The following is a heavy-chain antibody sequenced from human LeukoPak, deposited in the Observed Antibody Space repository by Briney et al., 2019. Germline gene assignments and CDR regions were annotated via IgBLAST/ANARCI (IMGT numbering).Heavy chain of an antibody. D-gene: IGHD3-16*01. CDR2: ISYDGSNK. Sequence: GGSLRLSCAASGFTFSSYGMHWVRQAPGKGLEWVAVISYDGSNKYYADSVKGRFTISRDNSKNTLYLQMNSLRAENTAVYYCAKLLYEFDYWGQGTLVTVSS. CDR3: AKLLYEFDY. J-gene: IGHJ4*02. V-gene: IGHV3-30*18. CDR1: GFTFSSYG.